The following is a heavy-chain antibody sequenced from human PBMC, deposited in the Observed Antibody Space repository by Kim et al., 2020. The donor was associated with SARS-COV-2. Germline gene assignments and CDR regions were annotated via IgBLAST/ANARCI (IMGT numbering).Heavy chain of an antibody. J-gene: IGHJ4*02. Sequence: GESLKISCKGSGYIFTSYWIGWVRQLPGKGLEWMGIIYPGDSDTIYTPSFQGQVNISADKSITTAYLHWRSLKASDTAMYYCARPISYSGSTHFDRWGQGALVTVSS. CDR1: GYIFTSYW. CDR3: ARPISYSGSTHFDR. CDR2: IYPGDSDT. D-gene: IGHD6-6*01. V-gene: IGHV5-51*01.